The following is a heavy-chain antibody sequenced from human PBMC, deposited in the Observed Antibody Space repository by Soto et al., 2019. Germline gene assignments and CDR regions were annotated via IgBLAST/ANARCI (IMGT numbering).Heavy chain of an antibody. CDR2: IYYSGST. CDR1: GGSISGADYF. V-gene: IGHV4-31*03. Sequence: PSETLSLTCSVSGGSISGADYFWTWIRQHPGKGLEWIGYIYYSGSTYYNPSLKSRVTISVDTSKNQFSLKLSSVTAADTAVYYCARERRYYDILTGYGPFGMDVWGQGTTVTVSS. CDR3: ARERRYYDILTGYGPFGMDV. D-gene: IGHD3-9*01. J-gene: IGHJ6*02.